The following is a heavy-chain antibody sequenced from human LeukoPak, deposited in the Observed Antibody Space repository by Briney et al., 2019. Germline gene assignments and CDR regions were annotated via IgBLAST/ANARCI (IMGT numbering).Heavy chain of an antibody. J-gene: IGHJ4*02. D-gene: IGHD6-19*01. Sequence: GGSLRLSCAASGFTFSSYGMHWVRQAPGKGLEWVAVISYDGSNKYYADSVKGRFTISRDNAKNSLYLQMNSLRAEDTAVYYCARSGGWEGDYFDYWGQGTLVTVSS. CDR1: GFTFSSYG. CDR3: ARSGGWEGDYFDY. V-gene: IGHV3-30*03. CDR2: ISYDGSNK.